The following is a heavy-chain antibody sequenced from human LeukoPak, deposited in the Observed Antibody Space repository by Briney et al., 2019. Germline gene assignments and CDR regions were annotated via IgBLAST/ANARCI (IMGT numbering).Heavy chain of an antibody. V-gene: IGHV4-59*04. CDR1: GGSINSYF. J-gene: IGHJ4*02. Sequence: SETLSLTCTVSGGSINSYFWSWIRQSPGKGLEWIGYVYYTGSTYYNPSLKSRVTVSVDTSKNQFSLQLTSVTAADTAVYYCARRVVAPGSVDYWGQGTLVTVSS. CDR2: VYYTGST. D-gene: IGHD2-2*01. CDR3: ARRVVAPGSVDY.